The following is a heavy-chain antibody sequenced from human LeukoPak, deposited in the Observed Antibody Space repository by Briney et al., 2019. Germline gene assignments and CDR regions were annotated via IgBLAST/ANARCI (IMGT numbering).Heavy chain of an antibody. CDR3: AKDTGLNYDFWSGYQMPGHFDY. D-gene: IGHD3-3*01. V-gene: IGHV3-23*01. CDR1: GFTFSSYA. CDR2: ISGSGGST. Sequence: PGGSLRLSCAASGFTFSSYAMSWVRQAPGKGLEWVSAISGSGGSTYYADSVKGRFTISRDNSKNTLYLQMNSLRAEDTAVYYCAKDTGLNYDFWSGYQMPGHFDYWGQGTLVTVSS. J-gene: IGHJ4*02.